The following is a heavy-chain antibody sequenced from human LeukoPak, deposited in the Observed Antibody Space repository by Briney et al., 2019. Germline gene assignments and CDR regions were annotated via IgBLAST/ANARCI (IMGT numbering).Heavy chain of an antibody. D-gene: IGHD2-2*02. Sequence: PSETLSLTCTVSGGSISSSSYYWGWIRQPPGKGLEWIGSIYYSGSTYYNPSLKSRVTISVDTSKNQFSLKLSSVTAADTAVYYCARGYCSSTSCYTSAFDIWGQGTMVTVSS. CDR1: GGSISSSSYY. CDR2: IYYSGST. J-gene: IGHJ3*02. CDR3: ARGYCSSTSCYTSAFDI. V-gene: IGHV4-39*07.